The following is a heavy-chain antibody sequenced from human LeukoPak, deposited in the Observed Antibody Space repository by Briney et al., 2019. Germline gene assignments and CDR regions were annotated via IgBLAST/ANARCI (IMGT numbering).Heavy chain of an antibody. V-gene: IGHV3-7*01. CDR1: GFSFDTYW. Sequence: GGSLRLSCAVSGFSFDTYWMTWVRQAPEKGLEWVANIKQDGSEKYYVDSVKGRFTISRDNAKNSLYLQMNSLRAEDTAVYYCARHPYGVLDYWGQGTLVTVSS. CDR2: IKQDGSEK. D-gene: IGHD4-17*01. CDR3: ARHPYGVLDY. J-gene: IGHJ4*02.